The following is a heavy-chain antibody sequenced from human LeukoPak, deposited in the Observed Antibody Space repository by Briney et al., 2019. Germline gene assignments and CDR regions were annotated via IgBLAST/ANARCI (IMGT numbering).Heavy chain of an antibody. J-gene: IGHJ4*02. CDR1: GGSISSGGYY. D-gene: IGHD3-22*01. CDR2: IYYSGST. V-gene: IGHV4-31*03. Sequence: PSETLSLTCTVSGGSISSGGYYWSWSRQHPGKGLEWIGYIYYSGSTYYNPSLKSRVTISVDTSKNQFSLKLSSVTAADTAVYYCAREPYDSSALYFDYWGQGTLVTVSS. CDR3: AREPYDSSALYFDY.